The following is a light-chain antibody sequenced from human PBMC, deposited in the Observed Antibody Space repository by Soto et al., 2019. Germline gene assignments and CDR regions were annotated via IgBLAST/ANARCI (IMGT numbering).Light chain of an antibody. CDR3: QQYDNWPPL. CDR2: GAS. V-gene: IGKV3-15*01. CDR1: KSISSN. J-gene: IGKJ3*01. Sequence: EIVMTQSPATLSVSPGERATLSCRASKSISSNLAWYQQKPGQAPRLLFYGASTRATGIPARFSGSGSGTEFTLIINSLHSEDSAVYYCQQYDNWPPLFGPGTKVDIK.